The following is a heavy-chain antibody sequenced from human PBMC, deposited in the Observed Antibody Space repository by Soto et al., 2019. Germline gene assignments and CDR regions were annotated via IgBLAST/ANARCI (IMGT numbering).Heavy chain of an antibody. Sequence: GGSLRLSCAASGFTFSSYWMHWVRPAPGKGLVWVSRINSDGSSTSYADSVKGRFTISRDNAKNTLYLQMNSLRAEDTAVYYCAREDPYYDFWSGYSFWGQGTLVTVSS. D-gene: IGHD3-3*01. CDR2: INSDGSST. V-gene: IGHV3-74*01. CDR3: AREDPYYDFWSGYSF. CDR1: GFTFSSYW. J-gene: IGHJ4*02.